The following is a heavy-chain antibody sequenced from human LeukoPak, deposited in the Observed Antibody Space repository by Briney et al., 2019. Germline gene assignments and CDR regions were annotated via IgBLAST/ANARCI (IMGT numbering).Heavy chain of an antibody. D-gene: IGHD2-15*01. J-gene: IGHJ4*02. CDR2: IIPIIGIA. Sequence: SVNVSCKASVGTFSSYALSWVRQAPRPELEWMGRIIPIIGIANYAQKLQGRVTITADQSTSTAYMELSRLRSEDTAVYYCARTSCSGGSCYSEYFDYWGQGTLVTVSS. V-gene: IGHV1-69*10. CDR3: ARTSCSGGSCYSEYFDY. CDR1: VGTFSSYA.